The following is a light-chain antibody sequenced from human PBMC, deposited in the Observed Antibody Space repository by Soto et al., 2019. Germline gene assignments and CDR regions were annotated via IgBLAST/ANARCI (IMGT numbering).Light chain of an antibody. CDR1: PGLPRF. Sequence: DIRVNKSPAFLSSSVGSSVTITCRASPGLPRFFAWYQQKPGKAPKLLIYAASTLQSGVPSRFSGSGSGTEFPLTIIMLQAEDGIRDRYELSACLLNPFGQ. J-gene: IGKJ2*01. CDR3: ELSACLLNP. CDR2: AAS. V-gene: IGKV1-9*01.